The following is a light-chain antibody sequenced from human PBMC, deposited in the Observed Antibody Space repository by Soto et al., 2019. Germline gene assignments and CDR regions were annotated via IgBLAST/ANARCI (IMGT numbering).Light chain of an antibody. Sequence: QCVLTQPASVTGSPGRSITISCTGTSSDVGGYNYVSWYQQHPGKAPKLMIYDVSNRPSGVSNRFSGSKSGNTASLTISGLQAEDEADYYCSSYTSSSTLFGTGTKVTVL. CDR2: DVS. J-gene: IGLJ1*01. CDR3: SSYTSSSTL. CDR1: SSDVGGYNY. V-gene: IGLV2-14*01.